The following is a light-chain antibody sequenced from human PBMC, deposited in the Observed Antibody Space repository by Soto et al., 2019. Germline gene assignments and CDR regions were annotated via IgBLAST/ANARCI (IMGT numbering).Light chain of an antibody. CDR2: GAS. V-gene: IGKV1D-12*01. Sequence: DIQMTQSPSSLSASLGDTVTITCRASQDISTLLAWYQQKPGKAPKLLIYGASTLESGVPSRFSGRGSGTDFTLTISSLQPEDFATYFCQQADSFPLTFGGRTKVDIK. CDR3: QQADSFPLT. CDR1: QDISTL. J-gene: IGKJ4*01.